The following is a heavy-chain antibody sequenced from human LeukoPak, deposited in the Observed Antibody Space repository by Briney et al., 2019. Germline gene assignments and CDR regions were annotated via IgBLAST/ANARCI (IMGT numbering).Heavy chain of an antibody. CDR1: GFTFSSYS. D-gene: IGHD3-22*01. V-gene: IGHV3-48*02. CDR2: ISSSSSTI. CDR3: ARDSSGYHHTYYFDY. J-gene: IGHJ4*02. Sequence: GGSLRLSCAASGFTFSSYSMNWVRQAPGKGLEWDSYISSSSSTIYYADSVKGRFTISRDNAKNSLYLQMNSLRDEDTAVYYCARDSSGYHHTYYFDYWGQGTLVTVSS.